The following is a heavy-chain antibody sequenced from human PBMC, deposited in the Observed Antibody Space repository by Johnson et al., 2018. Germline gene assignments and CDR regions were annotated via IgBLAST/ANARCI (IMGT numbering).Heavy chain of an antibody. J-gene: IGHJ3*02. CDR1: GFSVSDNY. V-gene: IGHV3-66*02. D-gene: IGHD2-15*01. CDR3: ARALRSEDAFNI. Sequence: VQLVQSGGGLVQPGGSLRLSCVASGFSVSDNYMSWVRQAPGKGLEWVSIVYRVGSVHYADSVKGRFTISRDNSKNTLYLQMDNLRAKDTAVYYCARALRSEDAFNIWGQGTMVTVSS. CDR2: VYRVGSV.